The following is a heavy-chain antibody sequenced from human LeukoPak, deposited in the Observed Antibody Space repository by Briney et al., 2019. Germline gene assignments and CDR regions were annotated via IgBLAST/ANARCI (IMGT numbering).Heavy chain of an antibody. V-gene: IGHV4-61*02. Sequence: PSQTLSLTCTVSGGSISSGSYYWSWIRQPAGKGLEWIGRIYTSGSTNYNPSLKSRVTISVDTSKNQFSLKLSSVTAADTAVYYCARDKGWNSPSDAFDIWGQGTMVTVSS. CDR2: IYTSGST. D-gene: IGHD1-7*01. J-gene: IGHJ3*02. CDR3: ARDKGWNSPSDAFDI. CDR1: GGSISSGSYY.